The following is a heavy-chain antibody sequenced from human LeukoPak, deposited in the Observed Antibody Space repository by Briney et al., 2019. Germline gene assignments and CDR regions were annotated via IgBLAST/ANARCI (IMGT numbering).Heavy chain of an antibody. J-gene: IGHJ4*02. CDR1: GFTSSSYA. Sequence: SGGSLRLSCAASGFTSSSYAMSWVRQAPGKGLEWVSAISGSGGSTYYADSVKGRFTISRDNSKNTLYLQMNSLRAEDTAVYYCAKDSDILTGYGYFDYWGQGTLVTVSS. CDR3: AKDSDILTGYGYFDY. CDR2: ISGSGGST. V-gene: IGHV3-23*01. D-gene: IGHD3-9*01.